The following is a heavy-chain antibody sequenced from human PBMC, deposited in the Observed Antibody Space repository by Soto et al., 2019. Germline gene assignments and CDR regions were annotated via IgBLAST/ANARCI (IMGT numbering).Heavy chain of an antibody. CDR3: AAAMVRGVPNWFDP. Sequence: QVQLVQSGAEEKKPGASVKVSCKASGYTFTNYAMHWVRQAPGQRLEWMGWINAGNGNTKYSQNFQGRVTITRDTSASTAYMELSSLTSEDTAVYYCAAAMVRGVPNWFDPWGQGTLVTVSS. V-gene: IGHV1-3*05. CDR2: INAGNGNT. CDR1: GYTFTNYA. D-gene: IGHD3-10*01. J-gene: IGHJ5*02.